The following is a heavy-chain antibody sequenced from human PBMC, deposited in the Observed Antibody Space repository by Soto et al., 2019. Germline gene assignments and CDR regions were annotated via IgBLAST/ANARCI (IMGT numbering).Heavy chain of an antibody. CDR2: ISTNGDTT. V-gene: IGHV3-64D*08. CDR3: VKEEYSGSYSFAY. D-gene: IGHD1-26*01. CDR1: GFTFSRYA. J-gene: IGHJ4*02. Sequence: GGSLRLSCSASGFTFSRYAMHWVRQAPGKGLEYVSAISTNGDTTYYADSVKGRFIISRDKSKNTLYLQMSSLRAEDAAVYYCVKEEYSGSYSFAYWGQGTLVTVSS.